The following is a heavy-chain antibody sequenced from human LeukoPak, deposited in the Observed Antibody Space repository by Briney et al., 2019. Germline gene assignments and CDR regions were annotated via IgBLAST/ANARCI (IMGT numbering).Heavy chain of an antibody. J-gene: IGHJ4*02. CDR2: ISGDGGAT. CDR3: AKGGYTYGGRLFDY. Sequence: GGSLRLSCAASGFTFSVAAMTWVRQAPGKGLEWVSFISGDGGATYYADSAKGRFTISRDNGRKSLYLQMDSLRTEDTALYYCAKGGYTYGGRLFDYWGQGTLVTVSS. D-gene: IGHD5-18*01. V-gene: IGHV3-43*02. CDR1: GFTFSVAA.